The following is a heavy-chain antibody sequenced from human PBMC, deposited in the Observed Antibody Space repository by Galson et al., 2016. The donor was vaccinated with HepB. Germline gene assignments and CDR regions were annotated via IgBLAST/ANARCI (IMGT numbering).Heavy chain of an antibody. CDR2: TSYDSFNK. CDR3: AKELVPRTTDYYYGMDV. J-gene: IGHJ6*04. D-gene: IGHD3-9*01. Sequence: SLRLSCAASGFSFSNSGMHWVRQAPGKGLEWVTVTSYDSFNKYYADSVKGRFTISRDNSKNTLYLQMNNLRPEDTAVYYCAKELVPRTTDYYYGMDVWGTWTTVIVSS. V-gene: IGHV3-30*18. CDR1: GFSFSNSG.